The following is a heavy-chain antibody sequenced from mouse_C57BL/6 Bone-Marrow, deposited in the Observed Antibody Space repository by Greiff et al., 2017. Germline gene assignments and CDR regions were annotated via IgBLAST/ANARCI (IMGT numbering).Heavy chain of an antibody. CDR3: AQFSYYYGSPAWFAY. D-gene: IGHD1-1*01. Sequence: EVKLMESGAELVKPGASVKLSCTASGFNITDYYMHWVKQRTEQGLEWIGRIDPEDGETKYAPKFQGTATITADTSSNTAYLQLSSLTSEHTAVDYGAQFSYYYGSPAWFAYWGQGTLVTVSA. V-gene: IGHV14-2*01. J-gene: IGHJ3*01. CDR2: IDPEDGET. CDR1: GFNITDYY.